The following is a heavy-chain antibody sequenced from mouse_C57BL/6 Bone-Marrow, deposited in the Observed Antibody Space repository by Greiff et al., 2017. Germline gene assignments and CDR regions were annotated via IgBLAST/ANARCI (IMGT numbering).Heavy chain of an antibody. Sequence: QVQLQQSGPGLVQPSQSLSITCTVSGFSLTSYGVHWVRQSPGKGLEWLGVIWSGGSTDYNAAFISRLSISKDNSKIQVFFKMNSLQADDTAIYYCARTDYDFYAYWGQGTLVTVSA. CDR2: IWSGGST. V-gene: IGHV2-2*01. J-gene: IGHJ3*01. D-gene: IGHD2-4*01. CDR1: GFSLTSYG. CDR3: ARTDYDFYAY.